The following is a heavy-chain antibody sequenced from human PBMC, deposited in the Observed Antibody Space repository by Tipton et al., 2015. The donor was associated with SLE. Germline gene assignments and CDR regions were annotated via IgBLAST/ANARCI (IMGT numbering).Heavy chain of an antibody. D-gene: IGHD2-2*01. Sequence: TLSLTCAVYGGSFSGYYWSWIRQPPGKGLEWIGSIYYSGNTYYNPSLKSRVTISVDTSKNQFSLKLASVTAADTAVYYCARTSLGSVVPAAIRVYNWFDPWGQGSLVTVSS. CDR2: IYYSGNT. J-gene: IGHJ5*02. CDR3: ARTSLGSVVPAAIRVYNWFDP. V-gene: IGHV4-34*01. CDR1: GGSFSGYY.